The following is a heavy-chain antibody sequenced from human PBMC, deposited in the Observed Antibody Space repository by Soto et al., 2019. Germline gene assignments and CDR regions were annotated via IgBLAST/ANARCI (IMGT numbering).Heavy chain of an antibody. J-gene: IGHJ5*02. Sequence: GASVKVSCKASGYTFTSYGISWVRQAPGQGLEWMGWISAYNGNTNYAQKLQGRVTMTTDTSTSTAYMELRSLRSDDTAVYYCAYGPAATRPTLGWFDPWGQGTLVTVSS. CDR3: AYGPAATRPTLGWFDP. D-gene: IGHD2-2*01. CDR2: ISAYNGNT. CDR1: GYTFTSYG. V-gene: IGHV1-18*04.